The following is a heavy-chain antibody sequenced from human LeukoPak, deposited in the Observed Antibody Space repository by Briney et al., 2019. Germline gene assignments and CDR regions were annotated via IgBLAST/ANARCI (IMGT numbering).Heavy chain of an antibody. CDR1: GGSISSGSYY. V-gene: IGHV4-61*02. CDR2: IYTSGST. CDR3: ARLTVD. J-gene: IGHJ4*02. Sequence: SQTLSLTCTVSGGSISSGSYYWSWIRQPAGKGLEWIGRIYTSGSTNYNPSLKSRVTISVDTSKNQFSLKLSSVTAADTAVYYCARLTVDWGQGTLVTVSS. D-gene: IGHD4-23*01.